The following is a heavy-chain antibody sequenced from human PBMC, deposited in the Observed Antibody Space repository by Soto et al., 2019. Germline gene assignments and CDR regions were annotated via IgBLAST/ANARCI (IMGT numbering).Heavy chain of an antibody. CDR1: GFTVSSNY. CDR3: ARVSRLSDFWSGYPEVGWNYYMDV. J-gene: IGHJ6*03. Sequence: GGSLRLSCAASGFTVSSNYMSWVRQAPGKGLEWVSVIYSGGSTYYADSVKGRFTISGDNSKNTLYLQMNSLRAEDTAVYYCARVSRLSDFWSGYPEVGWNYYMDVWGKGTTVTVSS. CDR2: IYSGGST. V-gene: IGHV3-66*01. D-gene: IGHD3-3*01.